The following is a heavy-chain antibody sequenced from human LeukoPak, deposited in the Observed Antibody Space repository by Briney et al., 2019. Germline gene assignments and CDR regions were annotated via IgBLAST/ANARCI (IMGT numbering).Heavy chain of an antibody. J-gene: IGHJ6*02. Sequence: GGSLRLSCAASGFTFSSYDMHWVRQATGKGLEWVSAIGTAGDTYYPGSVKGRFTISRENAKNSLYLQMNSLRAGDTAVYYCARGVPSYGSRSDGMDVWGQGTTVTVSS. CDR3: ARGVPSYGSRSDGMDV. CDR1: GFTFSSYD. D-gene: IGHD3-10*01. CDR2: IGTAGDT. V-gene: IGHV3-13*04.